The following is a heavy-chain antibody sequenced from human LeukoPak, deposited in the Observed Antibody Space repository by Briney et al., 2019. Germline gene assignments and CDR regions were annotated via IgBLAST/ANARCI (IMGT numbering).Heavy chain of an antibody. CDR2: IGGRGDGI. J-gene: IGHJ4*02. CDR1: GFTFSDYS. Sequence: GGSLRLSCAASGFTFSDYSMNWVRQAPGKGLEWISYIGGRGDGISYADSVKGRFTISRDNSKNTLYLQMNSLRAEDTAVYYCARERYFDYWGQGTLVTVSS. CDR3: ARERYFDY. V-gene: IGHV3-11*01.